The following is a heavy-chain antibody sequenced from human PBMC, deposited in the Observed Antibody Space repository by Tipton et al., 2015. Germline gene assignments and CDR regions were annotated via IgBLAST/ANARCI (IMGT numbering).Heavy chain of an antibody. Sequence: SLRLSCAASGFTFSDYYMSWIRQAPGKGLEWVSYVRSSDNTIYYADSVKGRFTISRDNAKNSLYLQMNSLRVEDTAVYYCAKDPSVVVVGGTGGMDVWGQVTTVTVSS. D-gene: IGHD2-15*01. CDR2: VRSSDNTI. J-gene: IGHJ6*02. CDR3: AKDPSVVVVGGTGGMDV. V-gene: IGHV3-11*01. CDR1: GFTFSDYY.